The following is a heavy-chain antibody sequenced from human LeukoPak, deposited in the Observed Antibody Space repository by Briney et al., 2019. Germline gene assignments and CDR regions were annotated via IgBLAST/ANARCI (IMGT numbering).Heavy chain of an antibody. CDR1: GGSFSDYY. CDR2: INPCGST. V-gene: IGHV4-34*01. CDR3: ARQTVRITRPIDY. J-gene: IGHJ4*02. Sequence: SETLSLTCAVYGGSFSDYYWSWIRQPAGKGLEYIGEINPCGSTNYNPSLKSRVTISVDTSKNQFSLKLSSVTAADTAVYYCARQTVRITRPIDYWGQGTLVTVSS. D-gene: IGHD1-14*01.